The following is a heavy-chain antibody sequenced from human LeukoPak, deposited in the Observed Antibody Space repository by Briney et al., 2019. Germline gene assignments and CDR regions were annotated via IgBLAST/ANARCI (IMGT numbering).Heavy chain of an antibody. V-gene: IGHV4-34*01. D-gene: IGHD2-2*01. J-gene: IGHJ6*03. CDR1: GGSFSGYY. CDR3: ATKYQDFYYMDV. Sequence: SETLSLTCAVYGGSFSGYYWSWIRQPPEKGLEWVGEINHSGSTNSNPALKTRVTVSVDTSKNQFSLKLSSVTAADTAVYYCATKYQDFYYMDVWGKGTTVTVSS. CDR2: INHSGST.